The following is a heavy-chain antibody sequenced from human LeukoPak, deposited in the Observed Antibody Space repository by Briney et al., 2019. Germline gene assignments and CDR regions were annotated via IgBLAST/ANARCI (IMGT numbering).Heavy chain of an antibody. Sequence: GGSLRLSCAASGFTFSDYHMSWIRQAPGKGLECVSYISGSSKYINYADSVKGRFTISRDNAKNSLYLQMNRLRAEDTAVYYCARGNRPPDYWGQGTLVTVSS. CDR3: ARGNRPPDY. J-gene: IGHJ4*02. V-gene: IGHV3-11*06. CDR2: ISGSSKYI. CDR1: GFTFSDYH.